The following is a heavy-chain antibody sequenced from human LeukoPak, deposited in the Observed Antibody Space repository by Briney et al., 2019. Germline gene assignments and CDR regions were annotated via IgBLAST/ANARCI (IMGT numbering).Heavy chain of an antibody. CDR2: IIPILGIA. Sequence: ASVKVSCKASGYTFTSYAISWVRQAPGQGLEWMGRIIPILGIANYAQKFQGRVTITADKSTSTAYMELSSLRSEDTAVYYCARGSVILGSSSPWFDPWGQGTLVTVSS. V-gene: IGHV1-69*04. CDR3: ARGSVILGSSSPWFDP. D-gene: IGHD6-6*01. J-gene: IGHJ5*02. CDR1: GYTFTSYA.